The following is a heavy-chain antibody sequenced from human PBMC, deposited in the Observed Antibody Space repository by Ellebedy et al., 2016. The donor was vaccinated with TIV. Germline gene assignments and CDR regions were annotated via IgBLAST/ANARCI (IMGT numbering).Heavy chain of an antibody. CDR3: ARDTRFIDHQHNWFDP. Sequence: GGSLRLSCAASGFTFSDYYMSWIRQAPGKGLEWLSYISNSDSSIFYADSVRGRFTISRDNAKNLLYLQMNSLRAEDTAVYYCARDTRFIDHQHNWFDPWGQGTLVTFSS. CDR1: GFTFSDYY. CDR2: ISNSDSSI. D-gene: IGHD2-2*01. J-gene: IGHJ5*02. V-gene: IGHV3-11*01.